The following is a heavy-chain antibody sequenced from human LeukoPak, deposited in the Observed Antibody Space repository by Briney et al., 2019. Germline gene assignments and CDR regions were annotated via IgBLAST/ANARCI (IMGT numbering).Heavy chain of an antibody. CDR1: GYSFTSYW. J-gene: IGHJ4*02. CDR2: IYPGDSDT. Sequence: GESLEISCKGSGYSFTSYWIGWVRQMPGKGLEWMGIIYPGDSDTRYSPSFQGQVTISADKSISTAYLQWSSLEASGTAMYSCARPKSFQAYFDHWGQGTLVTVSS. D-gene: IGHD3-16*02. V-gene: IGHV5-51*01. CDR3: ARPKSFQAYFDH.